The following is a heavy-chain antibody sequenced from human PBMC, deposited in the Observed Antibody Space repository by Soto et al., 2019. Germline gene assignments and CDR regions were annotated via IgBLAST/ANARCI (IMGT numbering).Heavy chain of an antibody. J-gene: IGHJ6*03. Sequence: EVQLVESGGGLVQPGGSLRLSCAASGFTFSRSWMNWVRQAPGKGLEWVANIKQDGSEKFYVDSVKGRFTIARDNAKRSLYLQMNSLRAEDTAVYYCARGNGYYPSYYYYMDVWGKGTTVTVSS. V-gene: IGHV3-7*01. CDR3: ARGNGYYPSYYYYMDV. CDR1: GFTFSRSW. CDR2: IKQDGSEK. D-gene: IGHD3-3*01.